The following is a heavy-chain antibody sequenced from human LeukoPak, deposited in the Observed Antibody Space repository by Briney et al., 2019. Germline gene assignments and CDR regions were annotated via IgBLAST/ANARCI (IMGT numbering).Heavy chain of an antibody. CDR2: ISSSSSYI. Sequence: GGSLRLSCAASGFTFSTYTIHWVRQAPGKGLEWVSSISSSSSYIYYADSVKGRFTISRDNAKNSLYLQMNSLRAEDTAVYYCARIGSSFRDAFDIWGQGTMVTVSS. V-gene: IGHV3-21*01. D-gene: IGHD6-13*01. J-gene: IGHJ3*02. CDR1: GFTFSTYT. CDR3: ARIGSSFRDAFDI.